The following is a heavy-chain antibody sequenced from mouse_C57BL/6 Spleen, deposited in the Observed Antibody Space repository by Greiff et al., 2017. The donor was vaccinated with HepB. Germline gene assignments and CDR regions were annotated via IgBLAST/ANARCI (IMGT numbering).Heavy chain of an antibody. V-gene: IGHV5-17*01. CDR1: GFTFSDYG. CDR2: ISSGSSTI. CDR3: AKEDYDGFDY. D-gene: IGHD2-4*01. J-gene: IGHJ2*01. Sequence: EVHLVESGGGLVKPGGSLKLSCAASGFTFSDYGMHWVRQAPEKGLEWVAYISSGSSTIYYADTVKGRFTISRDNAKNTLFLQMTSLRSEDTAMYYCAKEDYDGFDYWGQGTTLTVSS.